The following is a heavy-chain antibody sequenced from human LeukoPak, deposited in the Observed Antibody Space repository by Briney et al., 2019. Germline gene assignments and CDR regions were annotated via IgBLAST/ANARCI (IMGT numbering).Heavy chain of an antibody. V-gene: IGHV3-53*01. CDR3: ARAYDSSGYHYGIDY. CDR1: GFTFSSYA. CDR2: IYSGDST. D-gene: IGHD3-22*01. Sequence: AGGSLRLSCAASGFTFSSYAMHWVRQAPGKGLEWVSVIYSGDSTYYADSVKGRFTISRDNSKNTLYLQMNSLRAEDTAVYYCARAYDSSGYHYGIDYWGQGTLVTVSS. J-gene: IGHJ4*02.